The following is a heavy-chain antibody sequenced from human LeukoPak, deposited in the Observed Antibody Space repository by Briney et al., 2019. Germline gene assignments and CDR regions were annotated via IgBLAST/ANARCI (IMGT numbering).Heavy chain of an antibody. J-gene: IGHJ5*02. CDR2: IDYSGST. V-gene: IGHV4-39*02. Sequence: SETLSLTCTVSGGAISSSDYYWGWVRQPPGKGLEWIGSIDYSGSTYYNPSLKSRVSISVDTSKDHFSLKLSSVTAADTAVYYCARPPGIAAAWFDPWGQGTLVTVSS. CDR1: GGAISSSDYY. D-gene: IGHD6-13*01. CDR3: ARPPGIAAAWFDP.